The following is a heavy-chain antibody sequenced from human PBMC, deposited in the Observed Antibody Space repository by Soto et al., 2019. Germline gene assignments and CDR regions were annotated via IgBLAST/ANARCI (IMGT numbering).Heavy chain of an antibody. CDR2: IIPIFGTA. V-gene: IGHV1-69*06. Sequence: QVQLVQSGAEVKKPGSSVKVSCKASGGTFSSYAISWVRQAPGQGLEWMGGIIPIFGTANYAQKFQGRVTTTADNSTSTAYMELSRLRSEYTAVYYCARDLEATADYYDSGGYYHDAFDIGGQGTMVTVSA. D-gene: IGHD3-22*01. CDR3: ARDLEATADYYDSGGYYHDAFDI. CDR1: GGTFSSYA. J-gene: IGHJ3*02.